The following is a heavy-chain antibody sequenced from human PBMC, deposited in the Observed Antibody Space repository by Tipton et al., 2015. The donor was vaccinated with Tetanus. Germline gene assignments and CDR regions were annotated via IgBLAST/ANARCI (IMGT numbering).Heavy chain of an antibody. V-gene: IGHV4-31*03. J-gene: IGHJ5*02. CDR2: ISNRGNS. Sequence: TLSLTCTVSGGSINTGDFLWTWIRQHPRTGLEWIGYISNRGNSYSNPSLKGRVSLSVDKSASQFSLRLTSVTSADSAAYYCAAESARGNNWFDPWGQGVLVNVSS. CDR1: GGSINTGDFL. CDR3: AAESARGNNWFDP.